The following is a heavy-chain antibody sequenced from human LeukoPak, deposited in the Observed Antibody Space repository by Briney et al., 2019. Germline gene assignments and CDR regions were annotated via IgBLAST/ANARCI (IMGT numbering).Heavy chain of an antibody. J-gene: IGHJ3*02. CDR3: ARDKAATHDAFDI. D-gene: IGHD6-25*01. CDR1: GFTFSSYS. V-gene: IGHV3-21*01. CDR2: ISSSSSYI. Sequence: GGSLRLPCAASGFTFSSYSMNWVRQAPGKGLEWISSISSSSSYIYYADSVKGRFTISRDNAKNSLYLQMNSLRAEDTAVYYCARDKAATHDAFDIWGQGTMVTVSS.